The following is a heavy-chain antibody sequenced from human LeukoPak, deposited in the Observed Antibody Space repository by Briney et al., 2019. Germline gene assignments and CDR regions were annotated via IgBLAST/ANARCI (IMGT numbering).Heavy chain of an antibody. J-gene: IGHJ4*02. CDR3: AKDRLPGYSSSWYEG. Sequence: PGGSLRLSCEVSGFTFSSDAMSWVRQVPRKGLEWVSSIRGSGGNTYYADSVKGRFTISRDNSKNTLYLQMNSLRAEDTAVYHCAKDRLPGYSSSWYEGWGQGTLVTVSS. V-gene: IGHV3-23*01. CDR2: IRGSGGNT. D-gene: IGHD6-13*01. CDR1: GFTFSSDA.